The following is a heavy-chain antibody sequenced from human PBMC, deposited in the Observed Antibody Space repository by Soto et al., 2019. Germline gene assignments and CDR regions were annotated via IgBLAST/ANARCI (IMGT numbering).Heavy chain of an antibody. Sequence: ETLSLTCTVSGGSISSSSYYWGWIRQPPGKGLEWIGSIYYSGSTYYNPSLKSRVTISVDTSKNQLSLKLSSVTAADTAVYYCARGRLAIFGVVTEPHYYYYGMDVWGQGTTVTVSS. CDR3: ARGRLAIFGVVTEPHYYYYGMDV. CDR1: GGSISSSSYY. V-gene: IGHV4-39*07. J-gene: IGHJ6*02. D-gene: IGHD3-3*01. CDR2: IYYSGST.